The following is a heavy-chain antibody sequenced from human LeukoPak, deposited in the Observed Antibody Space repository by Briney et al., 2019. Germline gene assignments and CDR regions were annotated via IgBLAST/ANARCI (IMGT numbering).Heavy chain of an antibody. CDR2: ISSSSSSI. Sequence: RSGGSLRLSCAASGFPFSSYSMNWVRQAPGKGLEWVSHISSSSSSIYYADSVKGRFTISRDNAKNSLYLQMNSLRAEDTAAYYCARDSLGAGIPFDYWGQGTLVTVSS. D-gene: IGHD1-14*01. V-gene: IGHV3-48*04. J-gene: IGHJ4*02. CDR1: GFPFSSYS. CDR3: ARDSLGAGIPFDY.